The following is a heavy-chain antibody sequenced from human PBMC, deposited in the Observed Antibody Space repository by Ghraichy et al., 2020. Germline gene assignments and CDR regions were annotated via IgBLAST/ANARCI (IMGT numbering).Heavy chain of an antibody. Sequence: GGSLRLSCAASGFTFSSYAMSWVRQAPGKGLEWVSAISGSGGSTYYADSVKGRFTISRDNSKNTLYLQMNSLRAEDTAVYYCAKDPAHYDFWSGYDETPEYVQDWGQGTLVTVSA. V-gene: IGHV3-23*01. J-gene: IGHJ1*01. CDR1: GFTFSSYA. D-gene: IGHD3-3*01. CDR2: ISGSGGST. CDR3: AKDPAHYDFWSGYDETPEYVQD.